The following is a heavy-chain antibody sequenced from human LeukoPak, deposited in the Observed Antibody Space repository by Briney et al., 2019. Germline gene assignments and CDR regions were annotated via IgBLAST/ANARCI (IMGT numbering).Heavy chain of an antibody. Sequence: GGTLRLSCAASGFTFSSYGMSWVRQAPGKGLEWVGRIKSKTDGGTTDYAAPVKGRFTISRDDSKNTLYLQMNSLKTEDTAVYYCTTPYDSMDVWGKGTTVTVSS. CDR2: IKSKTDGGTT. CDR1: GFTFSSYG. D-gene: IGHD3-22*01. V-gene: IGHV3-15*01. J-gene: IGHJ6*03. CDR3: TTPYDSMDV.